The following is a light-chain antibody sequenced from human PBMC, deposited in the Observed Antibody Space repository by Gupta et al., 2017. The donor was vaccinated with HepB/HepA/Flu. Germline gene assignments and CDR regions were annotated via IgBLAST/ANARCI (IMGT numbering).Light chain of an antibody. Sequence: DIQMTQSPSSLSASVGDRVTITCQASHHINNYLNWYQQKPGKAPKLLVYDASNLETGVPSRFSGSGFGTYFTFTIDSLQPEDIATYFCQHYDHLPLTFGGGTKVEIK. CDR1: HHINNY. J-gene: IGKJ4*01. V-gene: IGKV1-33*01. CDR2: DAS. CDR3: QHYDHLPLT.